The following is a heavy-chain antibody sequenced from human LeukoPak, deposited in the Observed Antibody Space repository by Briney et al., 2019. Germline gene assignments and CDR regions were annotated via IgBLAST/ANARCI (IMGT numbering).Heavy chain of an antibody. CDR1: GGSISSSTYF. CDR2: IYYSGST. CDR3: ARTKIVGATNGFDY. D-gene: IGHD1-26*01. J-gene: IGHJ4*02. Sequence: PSETLSLTCTVSGGSISSSTYFWGWIRQPPGKGLEWIGTIYYSGSTYYNPSLKSRVTISVDTSKNQFSLKLSSVTAADTAVYYCARTKIVGATNGFDYWGQGTLVTVSS. V-gene: IGHV4-39*07.